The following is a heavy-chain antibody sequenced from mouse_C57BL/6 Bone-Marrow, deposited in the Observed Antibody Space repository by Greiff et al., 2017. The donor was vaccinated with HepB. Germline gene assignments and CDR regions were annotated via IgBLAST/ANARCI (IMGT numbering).Heavy chain of an antibody. V-gene: IGHV1-78*01. J-gene: IGHJ1*03. CDR2: IYPRDGST. CDR3: ARIPLIYYYGSSCGYFDV. D-gene: IGHD1-1*01. CDR1: GYTFTDHT. Sequence: VQLQQSDAELVKPGASVKISCKVSGYTFTDHTIHWMKQRPEQGLEWIGYIYPRDGSTKYNEKFKGKATLTADKSSSTAYMQLNSLTSEDSAVYFCARIPLIYYYGSSCGYFDVWGTGTTVTVSS.